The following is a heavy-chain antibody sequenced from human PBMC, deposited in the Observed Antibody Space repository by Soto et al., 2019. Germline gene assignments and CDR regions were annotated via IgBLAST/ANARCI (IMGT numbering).Heavy chain of an antibody. J-gene: IGHJ3*02. Sequence: SETLSLTCTVSGGSIISHLWSWIRQPPGKGLEWIGYVSHSGSTTHNPSLRSRVTISLDTSKNQVSLQLRPVTAADTAVYYCAREGPLSGDAFDIWGRGTKVTVSS. CDR2: VSHSGST. V-gene: IGHV4-59*11. CDR3: AREGPLSGDAFDI. D-gene: IGHD3-16*01. CDR1: GGSIISHL.